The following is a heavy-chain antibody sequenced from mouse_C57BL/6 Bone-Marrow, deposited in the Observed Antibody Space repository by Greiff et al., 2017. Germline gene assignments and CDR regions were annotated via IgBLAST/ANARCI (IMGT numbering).Heavy chain of an antibody. J-gene: IGHJ2*01. CDR2: ISYDGSN. Sequence: DVQLQESGPGLVKPSQSLSLTCSVTGYSITSGYYWNWIRQFPGNKLEWMGYISYDGSNNYNPSLKNRISITRDTSKNQFFLKLNSVTTEDTATYYCARYYDSYWGQGTTLTVSS. CDR3: ARYYDSY. V-gene: IGHV3-6*01. D-gene: IGHD2-4*01. CDR1: GYSITSGYY.